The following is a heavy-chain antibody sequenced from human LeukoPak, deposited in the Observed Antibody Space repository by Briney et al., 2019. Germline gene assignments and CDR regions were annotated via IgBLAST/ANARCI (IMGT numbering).Heavy chain of an antibody. V-gene: IGHV4-59*08. CDR3: ASAPRQGSIGGLDY. CDR2: IYYSGST. J-gene: IGHJ4*02. CDR1: GGSISSYY. D-gene: IGHD3-16*01. Sequence: SETLSLTCTVSGGSISSYYWNWIRQPPGKGLEWIGYIYYSGSTNYNPSLKSRVTISVDTSKNHFSLKLSSVTAADTALYYCASAPRQGSIGGLDYWGQGTLVTVSS.